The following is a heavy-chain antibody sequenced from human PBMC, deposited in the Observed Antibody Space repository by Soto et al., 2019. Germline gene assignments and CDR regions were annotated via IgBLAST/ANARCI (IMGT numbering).Heavy chain of an antibody. CDR3: ARLFTENYYIDS. Sequence: SETLSLTCTVSGGSISSNSHYWGWIRQPPGKGLEWIGSVFKSGSTKYSASLKSRVTISVDTAKDQFSLRLSSVTVADTAVYSCARLFTENYYIDSWGHGTLVTVSS. J-gene: IGHJ5*01. CDR2: VFKSGST. CDR1: GGSISSNSHY. D-gene: IGHD1-7*01. V-gene: IGHV4-39*01.